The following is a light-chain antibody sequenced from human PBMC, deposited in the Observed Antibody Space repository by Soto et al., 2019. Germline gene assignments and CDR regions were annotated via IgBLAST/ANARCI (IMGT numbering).Light chain of an antibody. Sequence: DIQMTQSPSTLSGSVGDRVTITCRASQTISSWLAWYQQKPGKAPKLLIDKASTLKSGVPSRFSGSGSGTEFTLTISSLQPDDFATYYCQHYNSYSEALGQGPKVHIK. J-gene: IGKJ1*01. CDR1: QTISSW. V-gene: IGKV1-5*03. CDR3: QHYNSYSEA. CDR2: KAS.